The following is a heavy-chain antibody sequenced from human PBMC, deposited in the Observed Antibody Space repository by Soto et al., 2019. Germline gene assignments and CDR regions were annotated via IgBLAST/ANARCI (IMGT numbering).Heavy chain of an antibody. D-gene: IGHD5-12*01. CDR3: ARGLATKQSFDY. CDR1: GGSISSGGYY. CDR2: IYYSGST. J-gene: IGHJ4*02. V-gene: IGHV4-61*08. Sequence: SETLSLTCTVSGGSISSGGYYWSWIRQPPGKGLEWIGYIYYSGSTNYNPSLKSRVTISVDTSKNQFSLKLSSVTAADTAVYYCARGLATKQSFDYWGQGTLVTVSS.